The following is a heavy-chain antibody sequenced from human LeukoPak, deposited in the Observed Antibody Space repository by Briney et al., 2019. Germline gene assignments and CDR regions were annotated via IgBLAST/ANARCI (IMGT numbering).Heavy chain of an antibody. V-gene: IGHV3-21*01. CDR2: ISSSSSYI. CDR1: GFTFRSYN. J-gene: IGHJ4*02. Sequence: GGSLRLSCAASGFTFRSYNMNWVRQPPGKRPEWVSSISSSSSYIYYADSVKGRFTISRDNAKNSLYLQMNSLRAEDTALYYCARGASRADYWGQGTLVTVSS. CDR3: ARGASRADY.